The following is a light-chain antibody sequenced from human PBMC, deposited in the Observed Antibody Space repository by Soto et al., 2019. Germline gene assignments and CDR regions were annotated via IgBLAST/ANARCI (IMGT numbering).Light chain of an antibody. CDR3: QQYGSLIT. CDR2: GAF. Sequence: EIVLTQSPGTLSLSPWERATLSCRASQSISSSYLAWHQQKPGQAPRLVIYGAFSRATGIPDRFSGSGSGTDFTLTISRLEPEDFAVYYCQQYGSLITFGQGTRLEIK. CDR1: QSISSSY. J-gene: IGKJ5*01. V-gene: IGKV3-20*01.